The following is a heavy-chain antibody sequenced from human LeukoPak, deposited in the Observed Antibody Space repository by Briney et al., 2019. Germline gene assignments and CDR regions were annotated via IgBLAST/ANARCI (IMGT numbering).Heavy chain of an antibody. V-gene: IGHV3-23*01. CDR1: GFTFSSYA. D-gene: IGHD3-22*01. CDR2: IYDSGGST. J-gene: IGHJ4*02. Sequence: AGTLSLTCAASGFTFSSYAMSWVRQAPGKGLEWVSAIYDSGGSTYYADSVKGRFTISRDNSKNTLYLQMNSLRAEDTAVYYCANKKYYYDSSGYYSDYWRQGTLVTVSS. CDR3: ANKKYYYDSSGYYSDY.